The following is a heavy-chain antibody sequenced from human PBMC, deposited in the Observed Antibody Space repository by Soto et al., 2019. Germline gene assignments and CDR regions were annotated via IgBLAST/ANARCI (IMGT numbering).Heavy chain of an antibody. V-gene: IGHV3-7*03. CDR2: IKQDGSEK. Sequence: VGSLRLSCAASGFTFSSYWMSWVRQAPGKGLEWVANIKQDGSEKYYVDSVKGRFTISRDNAKNSLYLQMSSLRAEDTAVYYCARAYYYDSSGSKYWGQGTLVTVSS. CDR3: ARAYYYDSSGSKY. J-gene: IGHJ4*02. D-gene: IGHD3-22*01. CDR1: GFTFSSYW.